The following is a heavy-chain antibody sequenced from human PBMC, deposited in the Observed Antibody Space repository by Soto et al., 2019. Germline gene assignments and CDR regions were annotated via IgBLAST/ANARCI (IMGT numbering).Heavy chain of an antibody. V-gene: IGHV4-59*01. CDR1: GGSISGYY. CDR2: LYNTGST. CDR3: ARDLWGYCGTDCYPLDV. J-gene: IGHJ6*02. D-gene: IGHD2-21*02. Sequence: PSETLSLTCTVSGGSISGYYWSWIRQPPGKGLEWIGYLYNTGSTIYNPSLESRVTISVDTSKNQFSLNLNSVTAADTAVYYCARDLWGYCGTDCYPLDVWGPGTTVTVSS.